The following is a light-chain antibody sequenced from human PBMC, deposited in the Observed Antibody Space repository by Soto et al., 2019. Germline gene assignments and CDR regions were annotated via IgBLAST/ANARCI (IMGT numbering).Light chain of an antibody. J-gene: IGKJ1*01. CDR2: GAS. V-gene: IGKV3-15*01. CDR3: QQYNNWPWT. Sequence: EIEMTQSPATLPVSPGERATLSCRASQSVSTNLAWYQQKPGQAPRLLIYGASTRAPGFPARFTGSGSGTEFTLTIRSLQSEDFAIYYCQQYNNWPWTFGQGTKVEIK. CDR1: QSVSTN.